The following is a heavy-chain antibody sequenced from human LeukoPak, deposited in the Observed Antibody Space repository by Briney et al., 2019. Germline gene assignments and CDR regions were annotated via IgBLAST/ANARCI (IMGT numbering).Heavy chain of an antibody. V-gene: IGHV1-18*01. CDR3: ARDGRFGELFDY. CDR1: GYTFTIYG. CDR2: ISAYNGNT. J-gene: IGHJ4*02. Sequence: ASVKVSCKASGYTFTIYGISWVRKAPGQGLEWMGWISAYNGNTNYAQKFQDRVTMTTDTSTSTAYMELRSLRPDDTAVYYCARDGRFGELFDYWGQGTLVTVSS. D-gene: IGHD3-10*01.